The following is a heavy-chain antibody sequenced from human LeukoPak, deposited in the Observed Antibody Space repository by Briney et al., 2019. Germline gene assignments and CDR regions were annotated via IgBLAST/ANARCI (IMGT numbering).Heavy chain of an antibody. J-gene: IGHJ4*02. V-gene: IGHV1-2*02. CDR3: ARVFLYSSGWGFDY. Sequence: ASVKVSCKASGYTFTSYDINWVRQAPGQGLEWMGWINPNSGGTNYAQKFQGRVTMTRDTSISTAYMELSRLRSDDTAVYYCARVFLYSSGWGFDYWGQGTLVTVSS. CDR1: GYTFTSYD. D-gene: IGHD6-19*01. CDR2: INPNSGGT.